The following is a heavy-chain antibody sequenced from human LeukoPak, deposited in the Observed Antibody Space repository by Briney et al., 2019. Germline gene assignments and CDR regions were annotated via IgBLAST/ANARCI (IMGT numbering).Heavy chain of an antibody. CDR3: XXXXXESLVAATHLFDY. J-gene: IGHJ4*02. D-gene: IGHD2-15*01. CDR1: GFTFDDYA. Sequence: GRSLRLSCAASGFTFDDYAMPWVRQAPGKGLEWVSGISWNSGSIGYADSVKGRFTISRDNAKNSLYLQMNSLRAEDTALYYXXXXXXESLVAATHLFDYWGQGTLVTVSS. V-gene: IGHV3-9*01. CDR2: ISWNSGSI.